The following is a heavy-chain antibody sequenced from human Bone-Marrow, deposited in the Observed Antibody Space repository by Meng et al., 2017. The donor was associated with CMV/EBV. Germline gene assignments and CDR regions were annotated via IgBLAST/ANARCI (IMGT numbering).Heavy chain of an antibody. D-gene: IGHD3-10*01. Sequence: SVKVSCKASGGNFSSYTISWVRQAPGQGLEWMGRIIPILGIANYAQKFQGRVTITADKSTSTAYMELSSLRSEDTAVYYCARDRMVRGVANWFDPWGQGTLVTVSS. CDR1: GGNFSSYT. CDR3: ARDRMVRGVANWFDP. V-gene: IGHV1-69*04. CDR2: IIPILGIA. J-gene: IGHJ5*02.